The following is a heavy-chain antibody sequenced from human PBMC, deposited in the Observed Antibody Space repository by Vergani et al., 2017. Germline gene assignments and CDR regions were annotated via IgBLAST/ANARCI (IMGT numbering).Heavy chain of an antibody. CDR2: ISSSSSYI. V-gene: IGHV3-21*01. CDR3: ASSDTGGDAFDI. J-gene: IGHJ3*02. Sequence: VQLVESGGGLVKPGGSLRLSCAASGFTFSSYSMNWVRQAPGKGLEWVSSISSSSSYIYYADSVKGRFTISRDNAKNSLYLQMNILRAEDTAVYYCASSDTGGDAFDIWGQGTMVTVSS. CDR1: GFTFSSYS. D-gene: IGHD2-8*02.